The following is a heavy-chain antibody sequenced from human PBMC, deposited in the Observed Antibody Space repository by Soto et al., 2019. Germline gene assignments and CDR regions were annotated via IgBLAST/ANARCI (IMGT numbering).Heavy chain of an antibody. Sequence: QVQLVQSGAEVKKPGSSVKVSCKASGGTFSSYAISWVRQAPGQGLEWMGGIIPIFGTANYAQKFQGRVTITADESTSTAYMELSSLRSEDTAVYYCARDITMVRGVTLWYDCYYGMDVWGQGTTVTVSS. V-gene: IGHV1-69*01. J-gene: IGHJ6*02. CDR1: GGTFSSYA. CDR2: IIPIFGTA. D-gene: IGHD3-10*01. CDR3: ARDITMVRGVTLWYDCYYGMDV.